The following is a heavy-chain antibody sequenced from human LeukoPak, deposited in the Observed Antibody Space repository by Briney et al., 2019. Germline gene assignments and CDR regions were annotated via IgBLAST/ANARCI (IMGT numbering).Heavy chain of an antibody. D-gene: IGHD3-22*01. Sequence: GGSLRLSCAAAGFTVSSNYRSWVRQAPGKGLEWVSVIYSGGSTYYADSVKGRFTISRDNSKNTLYLQMNSLRAEDTAVYYCARDNTQDYYDSSGYYYYYYYGMDVWGQGTTVTVSS. CDR1: GFTVSSNY. J-gene: IGHJ6*02. CDR3: ARDNTQDYYDSSGYYYYYYYGMDV. V-gene: IGHV3-66*01. CDR2: IYSGGST.